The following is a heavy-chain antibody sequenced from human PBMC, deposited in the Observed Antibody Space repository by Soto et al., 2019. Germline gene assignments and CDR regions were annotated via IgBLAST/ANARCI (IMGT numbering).Heavy chain of an antibody. CDR1: GGSISSGDYY. Sequence: QVQLQESGPGLVKPSQTLSLTCTVSGGSISSGDYYWSWIRQPPGKGLEWIGYIYYSGSTYYNPSLKSRVTISVDTSKNQFSLKLSSVTAADTAVYYCAREARGGATHYYGMDVWGQGTTVTVSS. D-gene: IGHD1-26*01. V-gene: IGHV4-30-4*01. J-gene: IGHJ6*02. CDR2: IYYSGST. CDR3: AREARGGATHYYGMDV.